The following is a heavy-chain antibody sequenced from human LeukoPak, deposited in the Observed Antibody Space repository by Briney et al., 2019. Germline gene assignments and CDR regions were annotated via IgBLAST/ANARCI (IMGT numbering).Heavy chain of an antibody. D-gene: IGHD6-19*01. J-gene: IGHJ4*02. V-gene: IGHV4-39*01. CDR1: GGSISSSSYY. CDR3: ASSSGYSSGWYLTPNPYYFDY. CDR2: IYYSGST. Sequence: PSETLSLTCTVSGGSISSSSYYWGWIRQPPGKGLEWIGSIYYSGSTYYNPSLKSRVTISVDTSKNQFSLKLSSVTAADTAVYYCASSSGYSSGWYLTPNPYYFDYWGQGTLVTDSS.